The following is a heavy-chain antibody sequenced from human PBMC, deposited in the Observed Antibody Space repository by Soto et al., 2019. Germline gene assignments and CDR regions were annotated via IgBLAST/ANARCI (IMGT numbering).Heavy chain of an antibody. Sequence: ASVKVSCKASGYTFTSYGISWVRQAPGQGLEWMGWISAYNGNTNYAQKLQGRVTMTTDTSTSTAYMELRSLRSDDTAVYYCARIGIPSMVRGVIIRSGYFDYWGQGTLVTVSS. J-gene: IGHJ4*02. D-gene: IGHD3-10*01. V-gene: IGHV1-18*04. CDR3: ARIGIPSMVRGVIIRSGYFDY. CDR2: ISAYNGNT. CDR1: GYTFTSYG.